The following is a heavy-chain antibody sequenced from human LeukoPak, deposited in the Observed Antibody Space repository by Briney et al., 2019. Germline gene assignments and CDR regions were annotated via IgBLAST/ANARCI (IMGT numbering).Heavy chain of an antibody. D-gene: IGHD2-2*01. CDR3: AKGKHQLLYYFDY. J-gene: IGHJ4*02. Sequence: GGSLRLSCAASGFTVSSNYMSWVRQAPGKGLEWVSVVYSGGSTYYADSVKGRFTISRDNSKNTLYLQMNSLRAEDTAVYYCAKGKHQLLYYFDYWGQGTLVTVSS. CDR1: GFTVSSNY. CDR2: VYSGGST. V-gene: IGHV3-53*01.